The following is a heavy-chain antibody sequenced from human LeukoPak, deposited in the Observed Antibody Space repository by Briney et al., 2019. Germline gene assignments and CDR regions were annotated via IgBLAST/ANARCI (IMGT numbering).Heavy chain of an antibody. Sequence: ASVKVSCKASGYTFTSYGISWVRQAPGQGLEWMGWISAHNGSTHSAQKLQGRVTMTTDTSTSTAYMELRSLRSDDTAVYYCAAKNGGRSWFDPWGQGTLVTVSS. CDR2: ISAHNGST. CDR1: GYTFTSYG. D-gene: IGHD3-16*01. CDR3: AAKNGGRSWFDP. V-gene: IGHV1-18*01. J-gene: IGHJ5*02.